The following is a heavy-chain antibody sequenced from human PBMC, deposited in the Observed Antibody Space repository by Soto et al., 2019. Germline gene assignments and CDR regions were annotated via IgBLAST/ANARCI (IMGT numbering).Heavy chain of an antibody. CDR3: AKSLLFVDHAYMDV. Sequence: QVQLVQSGAELKKPGSSVKVSCEASGGSSLVYILPWGQQAPGQGFEWMGRIIPIQGKANYALKFQDRVTITADRSTRTAYMELRSLRPEDTAVYYCAKSLLFVDHAYMDVWGKGTTVTVSS. CDR2: IIPIQGKA. J-gene: IGHJ6*03. D-gene: IGHD2-21*01. V-gene: IGHV1-69*02. CDR1: GGSSLVYI.